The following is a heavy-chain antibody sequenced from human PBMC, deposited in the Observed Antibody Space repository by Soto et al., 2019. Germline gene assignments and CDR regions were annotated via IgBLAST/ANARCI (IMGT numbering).Heavy chain of an antibody. CDR1: GGPNSSYY. J-gene: IGHJ3*02. D-gene: IGHD6-19*01. V-gene: IGHV4-59*01. Sequence: SETLSLPCTVSGGPNSSYYWSWIRQPPGKGLEWIADTYYSASPTYSHSLTSRVTISVDPSRNQFSLNLSSVTAADTAVYFCATDVPDTVAVAGTSDGFEMWGQGTMVTVSS. CDR2: TYYSASP. CDR3: ATDVPDTVAVAGTSDGFEM.